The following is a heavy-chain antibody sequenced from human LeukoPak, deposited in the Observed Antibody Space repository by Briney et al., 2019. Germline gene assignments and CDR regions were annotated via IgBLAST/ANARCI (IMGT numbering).Heavy chain of an antibody. D-gene: IGHD1-26*01. Sequence: GGSLRLSCAASGFTFSSYAMSWVRQAPGKGLEWVSAISGSGGSTYYADSVKGRFTISRDNSKNTLYLQMNSLRAEDTAVYYCASGYRYSGSWPEYFQHWGQGTLVTVSS. V-gene: IGHV3-23*01. CDR3: ASGYRYSGSWPEYFQH. J-gene: IGHJ1*01. CDR1: GFTFSSYA. CDR2: ISGSGGST.